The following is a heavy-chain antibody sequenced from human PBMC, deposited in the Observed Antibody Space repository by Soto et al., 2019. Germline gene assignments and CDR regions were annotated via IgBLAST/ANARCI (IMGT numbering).Heavy chain of an antibody. CDR1: GASITSSY. J-gene: IGHJ4*02. D-gene: IGHD5-12*01. CDR2: VYHTGAT. CDR3: ARGGNRYSNVASGVGGFDY. Sequence: SETLSLTCTVSGASITSSYWSWIRQSPGKGLEWIASVYHTGATNYNPSLKSRVTISLDTSQSQFSLNLTSLTTADTAVYFCARGGNRYSNVASGVGGFDYWGQGSLVTVSS. V-gene: IGHV4-59*01.